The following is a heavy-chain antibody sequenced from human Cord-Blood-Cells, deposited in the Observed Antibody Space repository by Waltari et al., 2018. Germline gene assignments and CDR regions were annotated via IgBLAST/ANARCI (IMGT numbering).Heavy chain of an antibody. CDR1: GYTFTGYY. CDR3: ARSMVRGVINAFDI. V-gene: IGHV1-2*02. J-gene: IGHJ3*02. D-gene: IGHD3-10*01. CDR2: INPNSGGT. Sequence: QVQLVQSGAAVKKPGASVKVSCKASGYTFTGYYMHRVRKAPGQGLEWMGWINPNSGGTNYAQKFQGRVTMTRDTSISTAYMELSRLRSDDTAVYYCARSMVRGVINAFDIWGQGTMVTVSS.